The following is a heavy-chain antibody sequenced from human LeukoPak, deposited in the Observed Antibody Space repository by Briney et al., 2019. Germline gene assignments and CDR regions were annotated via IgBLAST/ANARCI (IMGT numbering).Heavy chain of an antibody. CDR3: ARRIGGPYYYYMDV. CDR2: IYYSGST. Sequence: SETLSLTCTVSGGSISSYYWSWIRQPPGKGLEWIGYIYYSGSTNYNPSLKSRVTISVDTSKNQFSLKLSSVTAADTAVYYCARRIGGPYYYYMDVWGKGTTVTVSS. V-gene: IGHV4-59*01. D-gene: IGHD3-10*01. J-gene: IGHJ6*03. CDR1: GGSISSYY.